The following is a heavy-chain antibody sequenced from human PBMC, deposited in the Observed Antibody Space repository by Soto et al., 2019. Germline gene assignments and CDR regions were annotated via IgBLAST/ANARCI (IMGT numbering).Heavy chain of an antibody. Sequence: QPGGSLRLSCAASGFTFSSYAMHWVRQAPGKGLEGVAVISYDGRNKYYADSVKGRFTISRDNSKNTLYLQMNSLRAEDTAVYYCARLYYDSSGYYHVSNYYYGMDVWGQGTTVTVSS. CDR3: ARLYYDSSGYYHVSNYYYGMDV. CDR2: ISYDGRNK. D-gene: IGHD3-22*01. J-gene: IGHJ6*02. V-gene: IGHV3-30*04. CDR1: GFTFSSYA.